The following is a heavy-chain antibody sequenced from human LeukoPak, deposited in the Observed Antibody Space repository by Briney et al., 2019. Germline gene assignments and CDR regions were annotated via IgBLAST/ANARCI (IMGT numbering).Heavy chain of an antibody. J-gene: IGHJ4*02. D-gene: IGHD3-22*01. Sequence: GGSLRLSCAASGFTFSSYAMSWVRQAPGKGLEWVSAISGSGGSTYYADSVKGRFTISRDNSKNTLYLQMNSLRAEDTAVYYCAKNYYDSSGYYGKSDYWGQGTLVTVSS. CDR2: ISGSGGST. V-gene: IGHV3-23*01. CDR3: AKNYYDSSGYYGKSDY. CDR1: GFTFSSYA.